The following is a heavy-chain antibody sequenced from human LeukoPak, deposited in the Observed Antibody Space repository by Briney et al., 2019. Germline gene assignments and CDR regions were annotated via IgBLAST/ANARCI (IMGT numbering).Heavy chain of an antibody. CDR3: AKDFSSGWSIDY. J-gene: IGHJ4*02. CDR1: GFTFSSYG. D-gene: IGHD6-19*01. Sequence: GSLILSCAASGFTFSSYGMHWVRQAPGKGLEWVAVISYDGSNKYYADPVKGRFTISRDNSKNTLYLQMNSLRAEDTAVYYCAKDFSSGWSIDYWGQGTLVTVSS. V-gene: IGHV3-30*18. CDR2: ISYDGSNK.